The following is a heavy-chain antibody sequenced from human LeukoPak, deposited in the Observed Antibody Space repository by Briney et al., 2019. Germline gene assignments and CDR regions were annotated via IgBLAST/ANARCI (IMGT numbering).Heavy chain of an antibody. V-gene: IGHV4-61*02. CDR1: GGSISSGSYY. Sequence: PSETLSLTCTVSGGSISSGSYYWSWIRQPAGKGLEWIGRIYTSGSTNYNPSLKSRVTISVDTSKNQFSLKLSSVTAADTAVYYCARDAATYYDYVWGIHNWFDPWGQGTLVTVSS. D-gene: IGHD3-16*01. CDR3: ARDAATYYDYVWGIHNWFDP. J-gene: IGHJ5*02. CDR2: IYTSGST.